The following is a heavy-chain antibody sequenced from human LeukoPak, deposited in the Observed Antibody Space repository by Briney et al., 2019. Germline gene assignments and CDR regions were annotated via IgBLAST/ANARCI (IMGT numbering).Heavy chain of an antibody. CDR1: GFTFSSYA. CDR2: ISGSGGST. Sequence: GGSLRLSCAASGFTFSSYAMSWVRQAPGKGLEWVSAISGSGGSTYYADSVKGRFTISRDNSKNTLYLQMNSLRAEDTTVYYCAKAPGGWYFPSMDVWGQGTTVTVSS. CDR3: AKAPGGWYFPSMDV. D-gene: IGHD6-19*01. V-gene: IGHV3-23*01. J-gene: IGHJ6*02.